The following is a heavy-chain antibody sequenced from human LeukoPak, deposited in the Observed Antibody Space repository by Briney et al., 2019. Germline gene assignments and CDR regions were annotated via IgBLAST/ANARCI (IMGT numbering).Heavy chain of an antibody. CDR1: GGTFSSYA. V-gene: IGHV1-69*13. CDR3: ARVMHDYGDY. J-gene: IGHJ4*02. CDR2: IIPIFGTA. Sequence: SVTVSCTASGGTFSSYAISWVRQAPGQGLEWMGGIIPIFGTANYAQKFQGRVTITADESTSTAYMELSSLRSEDTAVYYCARVMHDYGDYWGQGTLVTVSS.